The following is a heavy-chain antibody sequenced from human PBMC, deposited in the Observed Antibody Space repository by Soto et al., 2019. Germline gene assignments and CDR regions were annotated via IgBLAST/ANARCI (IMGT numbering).Heavy chain of an antibody. D-gene: IGHD2-2*01. V-gene: IGHV4-34*01. CDR2: INHSGST. J-gene: IGHJ5*02. CDR3: ARAGDYCSSTSCYGLGNVNWFDP. Sequence: QVQLQQWGAGLLKPSETLSLTCAVYGGSFSGYYWSWIRQPPGKGLEWIGEINHSGSTNYNPSLKSRVTISVDTSKNQFSLKLSSVTAADTAVYYCARAGDYCSSTSCYGLGNVNWFDPWGQGTLVTVSS. CDR1: GGSFSGYY.